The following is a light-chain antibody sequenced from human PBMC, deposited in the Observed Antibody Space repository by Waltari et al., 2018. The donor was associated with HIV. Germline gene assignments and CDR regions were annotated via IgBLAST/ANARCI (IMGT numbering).Light chain of an antibody. CDR2: EVS. J-gene: IGLJ2*01. Sequence: QSALPQPASVSGSPGQSIPISCTRTSRDVGGSNYVPWYQQHPGKAPKLMIYEVSNRPSGVSNRFSGSKSGNAASLTISGLQAEDEADYYCSSYTSSSTPVVFGGGTKLTVL. CDR3: SSYTSSSTPVV. V-gene: IGLV2-14*01. CDR1: SRDVGGSNY.